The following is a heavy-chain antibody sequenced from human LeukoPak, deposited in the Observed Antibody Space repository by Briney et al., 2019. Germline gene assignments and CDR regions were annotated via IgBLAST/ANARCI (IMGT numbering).Heavy chain of an antibody. V-gene: IGHV3-30-3*01. CDR1: GFTLTNYA. J-gene: IGHJ4*02. CDR3: ARGGYYYDTTGSPGDY. Sequence: GTSLRLSCVVSGFTLTNYALHWVRQAPGKGLEWVAVISYAGTNKYYADSVKGRFTISRDISKNTVYLLMDSLRDEDTAVYFCARGGYYYDTTGSPGDYWGQGTLVTVSS. D-gene: IGHD3-22*01. CDR2: ISYAGTNK.